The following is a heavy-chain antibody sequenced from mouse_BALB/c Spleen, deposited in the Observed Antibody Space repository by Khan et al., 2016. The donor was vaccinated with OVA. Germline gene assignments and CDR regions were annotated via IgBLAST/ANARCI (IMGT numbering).Heavy chain of an antibody. V-gene: IGHV1S137*01. CDR3: SMCGTFAY. CDR1: GYTFTDYA. J-gene: IGHJ3*01. CDR2: ISTYYGDA. D-gene: IGHD1-1*02. Sequence: QVQLKESGAELVRPGVSVKISCKGSGYTFTDYAMHWVKQSHAKSLEWIGVISTYYGDADYNQKFKGKATMTVDRASSTAEMEIARLTCADSAIYSCSMCGTFAYCGHLTLVTFSA.